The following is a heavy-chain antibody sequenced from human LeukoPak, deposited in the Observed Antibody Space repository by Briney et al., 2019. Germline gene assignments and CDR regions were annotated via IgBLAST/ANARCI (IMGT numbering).Heavy chain of an antibody. V-gene: IGHV3-23*01. J-gene: IGHJ2*01. D-gene: IGHD3-10*01. CDR3: AKDYVSGNGIWYFDI. CDR2: ISSTGGNT. CDR1: GFTFSTYA. Sequence: GGSLRLSCVASGFTFSTYAMSWVRQSPGQGLEWVSAISSTGGNTYYADSVRGRFTMSRDNSKNTLYLRMNSLRAEDTAVYYCAKDYVSGNGIWYFDIWGRGTLVTVSS.